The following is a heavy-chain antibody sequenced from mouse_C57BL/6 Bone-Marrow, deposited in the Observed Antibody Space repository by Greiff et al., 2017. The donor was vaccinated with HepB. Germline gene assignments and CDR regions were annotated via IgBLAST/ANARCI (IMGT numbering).Heavy chain of an antibody. CDR3: ARNPPHYYGSGYFDY. J-gene: IGHJ2*01. Sequence: QVQLQQSGAELVMPGASVKLSCKASGYTFTSYWMHWVKQRPGQGLEWIGEIDPSDSYTNYNQKFKGKSTLTVDKSSSTAYMQLSSLTSEDSAVYYCARNPPHYYGSGYFDYWGQGTTLTVSS. V-gene: IGHV1-69*01. CDR2: IDPSDSYT. CDR1: GYTFTSYW. D-gene: IGHD1-1*01.